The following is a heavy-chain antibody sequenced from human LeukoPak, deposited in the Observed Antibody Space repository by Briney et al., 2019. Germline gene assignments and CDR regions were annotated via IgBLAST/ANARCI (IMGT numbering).Heavy chain of an antibody. J-gene: IGHJ4*02. V-gene: IGHV3-23*01. CDR3: TKAANRDVVVVVAANYFDY. CDR1: GFTFSSYA. CDR2: ISGSGGST. D-gene: IGHD2-15*01. Sequence: GGSLRLSCAASGFTFSSYAMSWVRQAPGKGREWVSAISGSGGSTYYADSVKGRFTISRDNSKNTLYLQMNSLRPEDTAVYYCTKAANRDVVVVVAANYFDYWGQGTLVTVSS.